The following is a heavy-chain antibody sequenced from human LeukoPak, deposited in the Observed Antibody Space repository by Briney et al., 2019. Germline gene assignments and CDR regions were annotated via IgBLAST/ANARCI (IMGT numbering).Heavy chain of an antibody. J-gene: IGHJ4*02. D-gene: IGHD3-10*01. V-gene: IGHV3-7*01. CDR1: GFTFSSYW. CDR3: ARDYYYGSGSYYNEGYYFDY. Sequence: PGGSLRLSCAASGFTFSSYWMSWVRQAPGKGLEWVANINQDGSEKYYVDSVKGRFTISRDNAKNSLYLQMNSLRAEDTAVYYCARDYYYGSGSYYNEGYYFDYWGQGTLVTVSS. CDR2: INQDGSEK.